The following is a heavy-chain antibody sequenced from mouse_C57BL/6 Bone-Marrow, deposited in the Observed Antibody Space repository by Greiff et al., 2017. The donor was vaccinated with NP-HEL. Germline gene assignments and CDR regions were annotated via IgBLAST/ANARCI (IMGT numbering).Heavy chain of an antibody. CDR1: GYTFTSYW. CDR3: ARYYYVSSLDY. J-gene: IGHJ2*01. V-gene: IGHV1-69*01. Sequence: QVQLQQSGPELVMPGASVKLSCKASGYTFTSYWMHWVKQRPGQGLEWIGEIDPSDSYTNYNQKFKGKSTLTVDKSSSTAYMQLSSLTSEDSAVYYCARYYYVSSLDYWGQGTTLTVSS. D-gene: IGHD1-1*01. CDR2: IDPSDSYT.